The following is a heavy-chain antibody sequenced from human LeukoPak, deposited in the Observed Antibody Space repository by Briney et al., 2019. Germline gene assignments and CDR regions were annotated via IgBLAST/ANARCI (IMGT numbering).Heavy chain of an antibody. V-gene: IGHV4-59*12. J-gene: IGHJ5*01. Sequence: PSETLSLTCTVSGGSISRYYWSWIRQPPGKGLEWIAYIYNSGSTHYNPSLKSRVTISVDTSKNQFSLTLTSVTAAATAVSYCARGDYSDDGLFDPWGQGTLVTVSS. CDR3: ARGDYSDDGLFDP. CDR1: GGSISRYY. CDR2: IYNSGST. D-gene: IGHD4-17*01.